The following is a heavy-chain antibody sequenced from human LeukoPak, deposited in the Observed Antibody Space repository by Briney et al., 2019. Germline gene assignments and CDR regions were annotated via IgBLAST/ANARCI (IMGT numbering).Heavy chain of an antibody. CDR3: SKWKAIVLVPAARSPIDY. J-gene: IGHJ4*02. CDR2: ISGSGVTT. V-gene: IGHV3-23*01. Sequence: GGSLRLSCAASGFTFSSYEMNWVRQAPGKGLEWVSAISGSGVTTYYADSVKGRFTISRDNSEHTLYLQMNSLRAEDTAVYYCSKWKAIVLVPAARSPIDYWGQGTLVTVSS. CDR1: GFTFSSYE. D-gene: IGHD2-2*01.